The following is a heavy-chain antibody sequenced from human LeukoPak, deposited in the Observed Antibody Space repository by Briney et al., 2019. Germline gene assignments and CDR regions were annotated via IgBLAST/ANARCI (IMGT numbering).Heavy chain of an antibody. D-gene: IGHD1-1*01. Sequence: GASVKVSCKASGYTFISYGISWVRQAPGQGLEWMGWISAYNGNTNYAQKLHGRVSMTTDTYTSTTYMELRSLRSDDTAVYYCASSDGKYFQHWGQGTLVTVSS. V-gene: IGHV1-18*01. J-gene: IGHJ1*01. CDR2: ISAYNGNT. CDR3: ASSDGKYFQH. CDR1: GYTFISYG.